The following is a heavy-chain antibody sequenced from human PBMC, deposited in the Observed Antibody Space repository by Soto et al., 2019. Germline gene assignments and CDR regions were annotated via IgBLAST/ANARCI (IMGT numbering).Heavy chain of an antibody. J-gene: IGHJ3*02. Sequence: GESLKISCKGSGYSFTSYWISWVRQMPGKGLEWMGRIDPSDSYTNYSPSFQGHVTISADKSISTAYLQWSSLKASDTAMCYCARQKSSNYYDILTGYYTPDAFDIWGQGTMVTVSS. CDR1: GYSFTSYW. V-gene: IGHV5-10-1*01. CDR2: IDPSDSYT. CDR3: ARQKSSNYYDILTGYYTPDAFDI. D-gene: IGHD3-9*01.